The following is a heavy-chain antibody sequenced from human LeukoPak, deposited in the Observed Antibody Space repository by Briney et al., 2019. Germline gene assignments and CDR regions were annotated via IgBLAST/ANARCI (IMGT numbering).Heavy chain of an antibody. J-gene: IGHJ6*03. CDR2: IKSKTDGGTT. D-gene: IGHD6-13*01. CDR3: TTVRGSSSTYYYYYYMDV. V-gene: IGHV3-15*01. CDR1: GFTFSNAW. Sequence: PGGSLRLSYAASGFTFSNAWMSWVRQAPGKGLEWVGRIKSKTDGGTTDYAAPVKGRFTISRDDSKNTLYLQMNSLKTEDTAVYYCTTVRGSSSTYYYYYYMDVWGKGTTVTVSS.